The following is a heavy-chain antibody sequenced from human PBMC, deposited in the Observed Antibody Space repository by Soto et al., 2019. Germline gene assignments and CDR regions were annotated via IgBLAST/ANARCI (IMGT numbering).Heavy chain of an antibody. CDR1: GGSFSGYY. D-gene: IGHD5-12*01. V-gene: IGHV4-34*01. Sequence: QVQLQQWGAGLLKPSETLSLTCAVYGGSFSGYYWSWIRQPPGKGLEWIGEINHSGSTNYNPSLKSRVTISVDTSKNQFSLKLSSVTAADTAVYYCARGSRLYRPDYFDYWGQGTLVTVSS. CDR2: INHSGST. CDR3: ARGSRLYRPDYFDY. J-gene: IGHJ4*02.